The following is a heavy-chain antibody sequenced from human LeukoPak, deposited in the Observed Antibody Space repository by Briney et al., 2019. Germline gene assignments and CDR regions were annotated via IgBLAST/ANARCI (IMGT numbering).Heavy chain of an antibody. D-gene: IGHD2-8*01. CDR2: IYHSGST. J-gene: IGHJ4*02. V-gene: IGHV4-30-2*01. CDR1: GGSISSGGYS. Sequence: SETLSLTCAVSGGSISSGGYSWSWIRQPPGKGLEWIGYIYHSGSTYYNPSLKSRVTISVDRSKNQFSLKLSSVTAADTAVYYCARDLMVEAFDYWGQGTLVTVSS. CDR3: ARDLMVEAFDY.